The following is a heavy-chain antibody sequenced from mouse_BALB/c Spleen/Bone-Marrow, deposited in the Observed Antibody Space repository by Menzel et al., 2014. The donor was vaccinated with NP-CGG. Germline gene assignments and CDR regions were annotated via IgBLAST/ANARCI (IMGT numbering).Heavy chain of an antibody. CDR3: AREVRDDYAMDY. J-gene: IGHJ4*01. D-gene: IGHD2-14*01. V-gene: IGHV1S137*01. CDR1: GYTFTDYA. CDR2: ISTYYGDA. Sequence: QVQLKESGAELVRPGVSVKISCKGSGYTFTDYAMHWVKQSHAKSLEWIGVISTYYGDASYNQKFKGKATMTVDKSSSTAYMELARLTSGDSAIYYCAREVRDDYAMDYWGQGTSVTVSS.